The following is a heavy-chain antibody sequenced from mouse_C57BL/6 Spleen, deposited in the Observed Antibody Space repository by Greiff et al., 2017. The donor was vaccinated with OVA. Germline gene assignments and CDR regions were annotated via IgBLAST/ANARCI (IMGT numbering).Heavy chain of an antibody. V-gene: IGHV14-2*01. Sequence: VQLQQSGAELVKPGASVKLSCTASGFNIKDYYMHWVKQRTEQGLEWIGRIDPEDGATNYAPKFQGKATITADTSSNTAYLQLSSLTSEDTAVYYCAPDSSGYGFAYWGQGTLVTVSA. CDR3: APDSSGYGFAY. CDR1: GFNIKDYY. D-gene: IGHD3-2*02. CDR2: IDPEDGAT. J-gene: IGHJ3*01.